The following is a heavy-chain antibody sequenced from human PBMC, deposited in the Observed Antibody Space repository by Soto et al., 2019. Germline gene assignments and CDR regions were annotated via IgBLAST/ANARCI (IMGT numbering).Heavy chain of an antibody. J-gene: IGHJ6*02. CDR2: INHSGST. CDR1: GGSFSGYY. Sequence: PSETLSLTCAVYGGSFSGYYWSWIRQPPGKGLEWIGEINHSGSTNYNPSLKSRVTISVDTSKNQFSLKLSSVTAADTAVYYCARVWGIADNTRTAGRGYHGMDVWGQGTTVTVSS. V-gene: IGHV4-34*01. D-gene: IGHD3-16*01. CDR3: ARVWGIADNTRTAGRGYHGMDV.